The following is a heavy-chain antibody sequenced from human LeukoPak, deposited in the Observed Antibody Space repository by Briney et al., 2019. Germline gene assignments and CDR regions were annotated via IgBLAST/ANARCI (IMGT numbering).Heavy chain of an antibody. V-gene: IGHV1-69*02. J-gene: IGHJ4*02. CDR2: IIPILGIA. CDR1: GGTFSSYT. Sequence: SVKVSCKASGGTFSSYTISWVRQAPGQGLEWMGRIIPILGIANYAQKFQGRVTMTRNTSISTAYMELSSLRSEDTAVYYCARGARGYSYGGDSWGQGTLVTVSS. CDR3: ARGARGYSYGGDS. D-gene: IGHD5-18*01.